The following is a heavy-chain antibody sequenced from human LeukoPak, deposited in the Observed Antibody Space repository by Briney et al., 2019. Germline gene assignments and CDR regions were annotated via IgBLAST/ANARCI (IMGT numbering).Heavy chain of an antibody. D-gene: IGHD3-22*01. Sequence: SETLSLTCAVYGGSFSGYYWSWIRQPPGKGLGWIGEINHNGSTNYNPSLKSRVTISVDTSKNQFSLKLSSVTAADTAVYYCARHLKYYYDSSGFNWYFDLWGRGTLVTVSS. CDR1: GGSFSGYY. V-gene: IGHV4-34*01. CDR3: ARHLKYYYDSSGFNWYFDL. J-gene: IGHJ2*01. CDR2: INHNGST.